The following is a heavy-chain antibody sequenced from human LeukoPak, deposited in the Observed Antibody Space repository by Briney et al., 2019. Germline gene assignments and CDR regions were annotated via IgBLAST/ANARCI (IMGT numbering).Heavy chain of an antibody. CDR1: GFAFGVHA. J-gene: IGHJ4*02. CDR2: IGSGADL. CDR3: ASASSHRIAAGGDY. V-gene: IGHV3-23*01. Sequence: PGGSLRLSCVGSGFAFGVHAMSWVRQAPGKGPEWVATIGSGADLFYAESVKGRFTISRDNAKNTVYLQMNSLRAEDTAVYYCASASSHRIAAGGDYWGQGTLVTVSS. D-gene: IGHD6-13*01.